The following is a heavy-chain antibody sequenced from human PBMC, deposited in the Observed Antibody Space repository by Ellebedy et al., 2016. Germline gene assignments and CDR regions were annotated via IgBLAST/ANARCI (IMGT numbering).Heavy chain of an antibody. D-gene: IGHD3-22*01. J-gene: IGHJ4*02. CDR1: GGTFGSYG. CDR3: ARDRYYDGRGYYYESAF. V-gene: IGHV1-69*10. CDR2: ISPILGIA. Sequence: ASVKVSCKASGGTFGSYGISWVRQAPGQGLEWMGGISPILGIATYTQKFQGRVTITADKSTSTTYIELSSLRSEDTAVYYCARDRYYDGRGYYYESAFWGQGTLVTVSS.